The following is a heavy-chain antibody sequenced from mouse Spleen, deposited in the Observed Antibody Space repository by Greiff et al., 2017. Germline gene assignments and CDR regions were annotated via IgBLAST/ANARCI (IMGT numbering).Heavy chain of an antibody. J-gene: IGHJ2*01. D-gene: IGHD2-3*01. CDR2: ISSGSSTF. CDR1: GFTFSDYG. V-gene: IGHV5-17*01. CDR3: ARNDGYLYYFDY. Sequence: VKLVESGGGLVKPGGSLKLSCAASGFTFSDYGMHWVRQAPEKGLEWVAYISSGSSTFYYADTVKGRFTISRDNAKNTLFLQMTSLRSDDTAMYYCARNDGYLYYFDYWGQGTTLTVSS.